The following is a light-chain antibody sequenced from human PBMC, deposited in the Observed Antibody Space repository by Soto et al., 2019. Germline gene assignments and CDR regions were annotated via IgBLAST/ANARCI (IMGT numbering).Light chain of an antibody. Sequence: DIQKPPSPSYLYAYVGHRVTITCRASQDIGNYLCWYEQKPGKAPNLLIYGASNLQSGVPSRFSGGGSGTDCTLTISSLQPEDFGTYDCQQSCTSPVTVGGGTKVAIK. CDR1: QDIGNY. CDR2: GAS. CDR3: QQSCTSPVT. J-gene: IGKJ4*01. V-gene: IGKV1-39*01.